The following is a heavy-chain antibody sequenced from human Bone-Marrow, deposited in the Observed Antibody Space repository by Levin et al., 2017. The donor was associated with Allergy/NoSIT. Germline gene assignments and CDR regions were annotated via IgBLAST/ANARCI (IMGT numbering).Heavy chain of an antibody. CDR2: IKSDGSLT. D-gene: IGHD2-21*02. J-gene: IGHJ4*02. Sequence: LSLTCAASGFTFSDHWMHWVRQAPGKGLVWVSRIKSDGSLTSYADFVKGRLSISRDNAKNTLYLQMNSLSAEDTAVYFCTRHYGGDCYSPSAFEYWGQGIPVTVSS. CDR3: TRHYGGDCYSPSAFEY. CDR1: GFTFSDHW. V-gene: IGHV3-74*01.